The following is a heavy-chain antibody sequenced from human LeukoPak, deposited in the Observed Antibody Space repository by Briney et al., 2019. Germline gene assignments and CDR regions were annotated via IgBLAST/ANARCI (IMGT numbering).Heavy chain of an antibody. CDR3: AGPSGRYYYYYMDV. V-gene: IGHV4-59*01. Sequence: SETLSLTCTVSGASIRNYYWSWIRQPPGKGLEWIGYIYNSGSTNYNPSLKSRVTISVDTSKNQFSLKLSSVTAADTAVYYCAGPSGRYYYYYMDVWGKGTTVTVSS. CDR2: IYNSGST. J-gene: IGHJ6*03. CDR1: GASIRNYY.